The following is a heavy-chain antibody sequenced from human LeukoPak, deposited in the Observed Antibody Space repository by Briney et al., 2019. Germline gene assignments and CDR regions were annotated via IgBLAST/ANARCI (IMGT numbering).Heavy chain of an antibody. V-gene: IGHV4-59*11. CDR3: ARLLDNDSSGDPDTFDM. J-gene: IGHJ3*02. D-gene: IGHD3-22*01. CDR1: GGSISSHY. Sequence: SETLSLTCTVSGGSISSHYWSWIRQPPGKGLEWIGFMYYSGRTKYNPSLQSRVTISVDTSGNNFSLKLTSVTAADTAVYYCARLLDNDSSGDPDTFDMWGQGTVVTVSS. CDR2: MYYSGRT.